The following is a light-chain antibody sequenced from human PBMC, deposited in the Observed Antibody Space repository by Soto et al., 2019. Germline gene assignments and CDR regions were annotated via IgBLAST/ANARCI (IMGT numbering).Light chain of an antibody. CDR3: QSYDSSQTAYVV. V-gene: IGLV1-40*01. J-gene: IGLJ2*01. CDR1: SSNIGTGYL. CDR2: ADT. Sequence: QSVLTQPHSVSGAPGQRVTISCTGSSSNIGTGYLVHWYQQIQGTAPKLLIYADTNRPSGVPDRFSGSKSGTSASLAITGLQAEDEAYYYCQSYDSSQTAYVVFGGGTKLTVL.